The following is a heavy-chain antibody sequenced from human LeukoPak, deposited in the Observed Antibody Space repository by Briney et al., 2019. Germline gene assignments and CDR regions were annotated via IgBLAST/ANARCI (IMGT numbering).Heavy chain of an antibody. CDR1: GDSVSSNSAA. V-gene: IGHV6-1*01. D-gene: IGHD1-26*01. CDR3: ARDARTGVGNYYHYWYFDL. Sequence: SQTLSLTCAISGDSVSSNSAAWNWIRQSPSRGLEWLGRTYYRSKWYNDYAVSVKSRITINPDTSKNQFSLQLNSVTPEDTAVYYCARDARTGVGNYYHYWYFDLWGRGTLVTVSS. CDR2: TYYRSKWYN. J-gene: IGHJ2*01.